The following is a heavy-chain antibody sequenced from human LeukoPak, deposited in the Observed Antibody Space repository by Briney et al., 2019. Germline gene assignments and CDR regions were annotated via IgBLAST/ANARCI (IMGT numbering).Heavy chain of an antibody. J-gene: IGHJ4*02. CDR1: GYSISSGYY. D-gene: IGHD5-12*01. CDR3: ARWLSAFADY. CDR2: IYHSGST. V-gene: IGHV4-38-2*02. Sequence: SETLSLTCTVSGYSISSGYYWGWIRQPPGKGLEWIGSIYHSGSTYYNPSLKSRVTISVDTSKNQFSLKLSSVPAADTAVYYCARWLSAFADYWGQGTLVTVSS.